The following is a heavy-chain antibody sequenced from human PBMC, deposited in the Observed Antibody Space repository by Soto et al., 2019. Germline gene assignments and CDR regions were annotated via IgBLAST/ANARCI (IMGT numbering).Heavy chain of an antibody. Sequence: QITLKESGPTLVKPTQTLTPTCTFSGFSLITSDVGVGWLRQPPGKALEWLALIYWDDDKRSNPSLKRRLTIAKDTSEKYVALTITQVDPVDTATYYRTHSNSSTSSFDYWGQRTPVTVSS. CDR3: THSNSSTSSFDY. CDR2: IYWDDDK. CDR1: GFSLITSDVG. J-gene: IGHJ4*02. V-gene: IGHV2-5*02. D-gene: IGHD1-1*01.